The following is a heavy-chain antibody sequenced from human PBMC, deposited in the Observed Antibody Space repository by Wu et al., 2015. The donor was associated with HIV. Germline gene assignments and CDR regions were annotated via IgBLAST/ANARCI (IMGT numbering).Heavy chain of an antibody. J-gene: IGHJ4*02. V-gene: IGHV1-2*02. D-gene: IGHD3-9*01. Sequence: QVHLLQSGAEVKKPGASVMVSCTASGYTFSDYYIYWVRQAPGQGPEWMGWINANRGGTNYAQNFEDRVTMTRDTSITTAYMELSSLRSDDTAVYYCARDKRGYDVLTGYYIYFDYWGQGTLVTVSS. CDR1: GYTFSDYY. CDR3: ARDKRGYDVLTGYYIYFDY. CDR2: INANRGGT.